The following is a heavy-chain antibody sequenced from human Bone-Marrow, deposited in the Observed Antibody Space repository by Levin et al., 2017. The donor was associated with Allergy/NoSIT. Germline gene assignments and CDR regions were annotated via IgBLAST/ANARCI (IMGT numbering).Heavy chain of an antibody. CDR1: GGSISNSY. Sequence: SCSVSGGSISNSYWSWIRQAPGKGLEWIGYIKNSGTTKYNPSLNSRVTISADTSKNQVSLRLTSVTAADTAVYYCASLGYTISYYDYAMDVWGQGTTVTVSS. D-gene: IGHD5-12*01. CDR2: IKNSGTT. CDR3: ASLGYTISYYDYAMDV. J-gene: IGHJ6*02. V-gene: IGHV4-59*01.